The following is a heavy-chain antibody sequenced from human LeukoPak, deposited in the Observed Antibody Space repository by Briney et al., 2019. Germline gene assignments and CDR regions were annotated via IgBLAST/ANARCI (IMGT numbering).Heavy chain of an antibody. CDR3: TRIAKKNYYDSSGYFDS. CDR2: IDWDDDK. Sequence: SGPALVKPTQTLTLTCTLSGFSLSTMGRCVSWIRQPPGKALEWLARIDWDDDKYYSTSLKTRLTISKDTSKNQVVLTMTNMDPVDTATYYCTRIAKKNYYDSSGYFDSWGQGTLVTVSS. CDR1: GFSLSTMGRC. J-gene: IGHJ4*02. V-gene: IGHV2-70*11. D-gene: IGHD3-22*01.